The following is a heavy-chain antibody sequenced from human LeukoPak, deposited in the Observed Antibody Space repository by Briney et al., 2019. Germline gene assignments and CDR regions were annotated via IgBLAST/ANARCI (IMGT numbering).Heavy chain of an antibody. CDR1: GLTFSTYW. Sequence: RTGGSLRLSCAASGLTFSTYWMSWVRQAPGKGLEWVANIKEDGSEKYYGDSVKGRFTISRDNAKNSLYLQMNSLRAEDTAVYYCARDSSGYQWGQGTLVTVSS. CDR2: IKEDGSEK. D-gene: IGHD3-22*01. J-gene: IGHJ4*02. V-gene: IGHV3-7*01. CDR3: ARDSSGYQ.